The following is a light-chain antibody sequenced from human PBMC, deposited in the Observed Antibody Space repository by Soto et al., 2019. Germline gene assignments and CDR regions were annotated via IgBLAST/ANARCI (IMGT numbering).Light chain of an antibody. CDR2: VGAGGIVG. Sequence: QLVLTQPPSASASLGASVTLTCTLSSGYSNYKVDWYQQRPGKGPRFVMRVGAGGIVGSKGDGIPDRFSVLGSGLNRDLTIKNIQEEDESDYHCGADHGSGSNFVWVFGGGTKLTVL. J-gene: IGLJ3*02. CDR1: SGYSNYK. V-gene: IGLV9-49*01. CDR3: GADHGSGSNFVWV.